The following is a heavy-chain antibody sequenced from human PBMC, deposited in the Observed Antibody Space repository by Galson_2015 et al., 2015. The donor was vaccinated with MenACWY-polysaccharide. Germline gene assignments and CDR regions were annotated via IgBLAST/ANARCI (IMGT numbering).Heavy chain of an antibody. CDR3: ARAMGDDILTGFKYYFDY. J-gene: IGHJ4*02. CDR1: GFTLSSYS. D-gene: IGHD3-9*01. CDR2: ISSSRYI. V-gene: IGHV3-21*01. Sequence: SLRLSCAASGFTLSSYSMNWVRQAPGKGLEWVSSISSSRYIYYADSVKGRFTISRDNAKNSLYLQMNSLRAEDTAVYYCARAMGDDILTGFKYYFDYWGQGTLVTVSS.